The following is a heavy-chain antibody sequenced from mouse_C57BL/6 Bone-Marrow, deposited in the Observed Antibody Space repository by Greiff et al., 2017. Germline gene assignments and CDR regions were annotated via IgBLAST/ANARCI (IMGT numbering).Heavy chain of an antibody. V-gene: IGHV1-80*01. CDR1: GYAFSSYW. Sequence: QVHVKQSGAELVKPGASVKISCKASGYAFSSYWMNWVKQRPGTGLEWIGQIYPGDCDTNYNGKFKGKATLTADKSSSTAYMQLSSLTSEDSAVDFCARWGRETWFAYWGQGTLVTVSA. J-gene: IGHJ3*01. CDR3: ARWGRETWFAY. CDR2: IYPGDCDT.